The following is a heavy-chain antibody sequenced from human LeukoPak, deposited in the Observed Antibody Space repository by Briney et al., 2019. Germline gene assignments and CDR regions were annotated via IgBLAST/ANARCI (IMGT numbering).Heavy chain of an antibody. J-gene: IGHJ1*01. CDR3: ARGYCSSTICFQYFHH. V-gene: IGHV4-59*01. D-gene: IGHD2-2*01. Sequence: SETLSLTCTVSGVSISSSYWSWIRQPPGKGLEWIGYIYYSGSTNYNPSLKSRVAISVDTSKNQFSLKLNSVTAADTAVYYCARGYCSSTICFQYFHHWGQGTLVTVSP. CDR1: GVSISSSY. CDR2: IYYSGST.